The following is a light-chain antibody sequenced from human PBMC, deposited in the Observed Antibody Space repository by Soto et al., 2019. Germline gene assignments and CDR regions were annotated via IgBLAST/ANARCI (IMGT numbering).Light chain of an antibody. CDR3: QTYNLAAFP. J-gene: IGKJ3*01. Sequence: DIQMTQSPSSLSASVGDRVTITCRASQDISNSLASYQQQPGKVPELLIYAASTLQSGVPSRFSGSGSATEFALNISSLQPEDVAPYYSQTYNLAAFPFGHAAKVDIQ. CDR1: QDISNS. CDR2: AAS. V-gene: IGKV1-27*01.